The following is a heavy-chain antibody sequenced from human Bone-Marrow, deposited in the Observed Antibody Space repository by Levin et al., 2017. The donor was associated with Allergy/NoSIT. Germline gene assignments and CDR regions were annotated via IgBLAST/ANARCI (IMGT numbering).Heavy chain of an antibody. Sequence: PGGSLRLSCAVSGFTFSSYWMTWVRQTPGKGLEWLATIKQDGNEQHYVDSVKGRFTISRDNAQNSLFLQMNSLRVEDTAIYYCARLSIADGVAYYRHFDYSGQGTLVTVSS. D-gene: IGHD2/OR15-2a*01. CDR1: GFTFSSYW. V-gene: IGHV3-7*01. CDR3: ARLSIADGVAYYRHFDY. CDR2: IKQDGNEQ. J-gene: IGHJ4*02.